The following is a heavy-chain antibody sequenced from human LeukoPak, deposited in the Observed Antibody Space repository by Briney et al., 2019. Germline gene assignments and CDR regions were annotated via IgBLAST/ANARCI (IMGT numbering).Heavy chain of an antibody. D-gene: IGHD6-13*01. CDR1: GGSISSSSYY. Sequence: SETLSLTCTVSGGSISSSSYYWGWIRQPPGKGLEWIGSIYYSGSTYYNPSLKSRVTISVDTSKNQFSLKLSSVTAADTAVYYCARHPRRPAAGLDYWGQGTLVTVSS. CDR3: ARHPRRPAAGLDY. J-gene: IGHJ4*02. V-gene: IGHV4-39*01. CDR2: IYYSGST.